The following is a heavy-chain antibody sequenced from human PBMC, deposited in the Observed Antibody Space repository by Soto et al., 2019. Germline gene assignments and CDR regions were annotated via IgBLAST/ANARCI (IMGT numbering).Heavy chain of an antibody. J-gene: IGHJ5*01. CDR2: TWPSSSDT. CDR1: AHTFLRHW. CDR3: ARLSSLRATPWWFDS. Sequence: PGESLKVSCEDSAHTFLRHWIAWVRQVPGKGQECMGITWPSSSDTKYSPAFQGHVTISADKSTNTAYLQSMRLRPSDTAIYFSARLSSLRATPWWFDSWDPGTLVTVCS. V-gene: IGHV5-51*01.